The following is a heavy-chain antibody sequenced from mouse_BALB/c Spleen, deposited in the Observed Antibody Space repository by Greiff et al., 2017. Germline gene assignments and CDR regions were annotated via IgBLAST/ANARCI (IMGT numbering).Heavy chain of an antibody. CDR2: IYPYNGGT. CDR3: ASEGLAY. D-gene: IGHD3-3*01. J-gene: IGHJ3*01. CDR1: GYTFTDYN. V-gene: IGHV1S29*02. Sequence: EVQLQQSGAELVMPGASVKISCKASGYTFTDYNMHWVKQSHGKSLEWIGYIYPYNGGTGYNQKFKSKATLTVDNSSSTAYMELRSLTSEDSAVYYCASEGLAYWGQGTLVTVSA.